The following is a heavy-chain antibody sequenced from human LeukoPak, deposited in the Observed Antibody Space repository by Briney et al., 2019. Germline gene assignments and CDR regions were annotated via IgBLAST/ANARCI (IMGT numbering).Heavy chain of an antibody. CDR2: IWNDESNK. Sequence: GGSLRLSCAASGFTFSSYGMHWVRQAPGKGLEWVAIIWNDESNKYYADSVKGRFTISRDNSKNTLYLQMNTLRVEDSAVYYCTRDPYGMDVWGQGTTVTVSS. CDR3: TRDPYGMDV. CDR1: GFTFSSYG. J-gene: IGHJ6*02. V-gene: IGHV3-33*01.